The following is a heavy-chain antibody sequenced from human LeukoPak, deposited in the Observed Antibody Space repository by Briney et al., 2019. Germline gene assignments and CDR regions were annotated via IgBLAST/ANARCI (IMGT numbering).Heavy chain of an antibody. D-gene: IGHD2-15*01. J-gene: IGHJ4*02. CDR1: GFTFSSYA. CDR2: ISYDGSNK. CDR3: ARDPCSGGSCVDY. V-gene: IGHV3-30-3*01. Sequence: PSGGSLRLSCAASGFTFSSYAMHWVRQAPGKGLEWVAVISYDGSNKYYADSVKGRFTISRDNSKNTLYLQMNSLRAEDTAVYYCARDPCSGGSCVDYWGQGTLVTVSS.